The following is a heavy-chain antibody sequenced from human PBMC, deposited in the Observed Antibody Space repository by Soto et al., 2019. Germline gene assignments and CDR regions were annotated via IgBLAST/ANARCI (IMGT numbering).Heavy chain of an antibody. J-gene: IGHJ6*02. CDR2: INPNSGGT. V-gene: IGHV1-2*04. Sequence: ASVKVSCKASGYTFTGYYMHWVRQAPGQGLEWMGWINPNSGGTNYAQKFQGWVTMTRDTSISTAYMELSRLRSDDTAVYYCARELRQLERPYWYYGMDVWGQGTTVTVSS. CDR1: GYTFTGYY. D-gene: IGHD1-1*01. CDR3: ARELRQLERPYWYYGMDV.